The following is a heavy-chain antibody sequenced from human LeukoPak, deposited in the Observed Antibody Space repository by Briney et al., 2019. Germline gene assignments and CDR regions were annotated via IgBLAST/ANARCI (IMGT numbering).Heavy chain of an antibody. CDR3: ARGPAYSGSYYEQGLSYYFDY. D-gene: IGHD1-26*01. V-gene: IGHV3-7*01. CDR1: GFTFSSYW. CDR2: IKQDGSEK. J-gene: IGHJ4*02. Sequence: AGGSLRLSCAASGFTFSSYWMSWVRQAPGKGLEWVANIKQDGSEKYYVDSVKGRFTISRDNAKNSLYLQMNSLRAEDTAVYYCARGPAYSGSYYEQGLSYYFDYWGQGTLVTVSS.